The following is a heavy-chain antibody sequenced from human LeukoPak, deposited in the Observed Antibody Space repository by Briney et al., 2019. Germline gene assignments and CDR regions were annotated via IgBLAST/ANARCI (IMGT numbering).Heavy chain of an antibody. J-gene: IGHJ6*03. CDR2: IYYSGST. CDR3: ARGYGSGSYYNPRYYYYYYMDV. Sequence: NPSETLSLTCTVSGGSISSSSYYWGWIRQPPGKGLEWIGSIYYSGSTYYNPSLKSRVTISVDTSKNQFSLKLSSVTAADTAVYYCARGYGSGSYYNPRYYYYYYMDVWGKGTTVTISS. CDR1: GGSISSSSYY. D-gene: IGHD3-10*01. V-gene: IGHV4-39*01.